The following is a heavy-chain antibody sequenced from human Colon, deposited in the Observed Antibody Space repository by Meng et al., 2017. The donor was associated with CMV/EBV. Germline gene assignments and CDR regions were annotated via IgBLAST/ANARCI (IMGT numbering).Heavy chain of an antibody. CDR2: INPNSGGT. CDR1: GYTFTGYY. Sequence: ASVKVSCKASGYTFTGYYMHWVRQAPGQGLEWMGWINPNSGGTNYAQKFQGRVTMTRDTSISTAYMELSSLRSEDTAMYYCASPKLDSSGYVTSYFQHWGQGTLVTVSS. D-gene: IGHD3-22*01. J-gene: IGHJ1*01. CDR3: ASPKLDSSGYVTSYFQH. V-gene: IGHV1-2*02.